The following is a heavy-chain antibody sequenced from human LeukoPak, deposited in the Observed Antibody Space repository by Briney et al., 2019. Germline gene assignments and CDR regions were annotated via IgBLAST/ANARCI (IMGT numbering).Heavy chain of an antibody. J-gene: IGHJ4*02. CDR3: ARVSDRLERQSDLDY. CDR2: ISGDSTYI. D-gene: IGHD1-1*01. CDR1: GFTFASYS. V-gene: IGHV3-21*01. Sequence: PGGSLRLSCAASGFTFASYSMNWVRQAPGKGLEWVSSISGDSTYIYNAGSVKGRFTISRDNAQASLYLQMNSLRSDESPVYYCARVSDRLERQSDLDYWGQGTLVIVSS.